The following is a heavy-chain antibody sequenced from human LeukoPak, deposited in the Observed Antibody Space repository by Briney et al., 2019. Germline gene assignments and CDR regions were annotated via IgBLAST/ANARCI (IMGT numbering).Heavy chain of an antibody. J-gene: IGHJ4*02. D-gene: IGHD6-13*01. V-gene: IGHV4-59*08. Sequence: PSETLSLTCNVSGGSISPYYWSWIRQPPGKGLEWIGSISYSGSANYSPSLKSRVSISVDTSKNQFSLKLTSVTAADTAVHYCARHAGADSSGWYYFDYWGQGSLVTVSS. CDR1: GGSISPYY. CDR2: ISYSGSA. CDR3: ARHAGADSSGWYYFDY.